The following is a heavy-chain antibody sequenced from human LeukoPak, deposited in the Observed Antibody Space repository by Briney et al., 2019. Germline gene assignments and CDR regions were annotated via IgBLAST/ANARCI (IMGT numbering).Heavy chain of an antibody. D-gene: IGHD3-10*01. V-gene: IGHV3-23*01. CDR2: ISGSGGST. CDR1: GFSLSSYA. J-gene: IGHJ4*02. Sequence: PGGSLRLSCAASGFSLSSYAMSWVRQAPGKGLEWVSGISGSGGSTYHGDSVKGRLTTSRDNSKNTLYLQMNSLRAEDTAVYYCAKGAMIRGVTLYDDWGQGTLVTVSS. CDR3: AKGAMIRGVTLYDD.